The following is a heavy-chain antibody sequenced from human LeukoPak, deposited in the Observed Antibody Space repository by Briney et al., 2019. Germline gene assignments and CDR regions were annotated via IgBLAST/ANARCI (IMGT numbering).Heavy chain of an antibody. CDR1: GYTFTGYY. D-gene: IGHD2-2*01. J-gene: IGHJ4*02. Sequence: ASVKVSCKASGYTFTGYYMHWVRQAPGQGLEWMGWISAYNGNTNYAQKLQGRVTMTTDTSTSTAYMELRSLRSDDTAVYYCARVGWVGYCSSTSCGGFDYWGQGTLVTVSS. CDR2: ISAYNGNT. V-gene: IGHV1-18*04. CDR3: ARVGWVGYCSSTSCGGFDY.